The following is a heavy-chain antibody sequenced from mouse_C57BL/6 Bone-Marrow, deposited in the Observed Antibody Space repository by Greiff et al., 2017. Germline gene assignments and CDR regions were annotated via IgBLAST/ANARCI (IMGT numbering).Heavy chain of an antibody. J-gene: IGHJ3*01. CDR1: GYTFTSYW. D-gene: IGHD3-2*02. CDR2: IHPNSGST. V-gene: IGHV1-64*01. CDR3: SRGLRLPPWFAY. Sequence: QVQLQQPGAELVKPGASVKLSCKASGYTFTSYWMHWVKQRPGQGLEWIGMIHPNSGSTNYNEKFKSKATLTVDKSSSTAYMQLSSLTSEDSAVYYLSRGLRLPPWFAYGGQGTLVTVSA.